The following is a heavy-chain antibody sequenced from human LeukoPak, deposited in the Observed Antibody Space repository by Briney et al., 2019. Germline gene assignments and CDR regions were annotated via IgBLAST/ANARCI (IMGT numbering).Heavy chain of an antibody. Sequence: PGGSLRLSCAASGFTFSSYGMHWVRQAPGKGLEWVAFIRYDGSNKYYADSVKGRFIISRDNSKNTLYLQMNSLRAEDTAVYYCAKDGPRYSYGPTSIDYWGQGSLVTVSS. V-gene: IGHV3-30*02. D-gene: IGHD5-18*01. CDR2: IRYDGSNK. CDR3: AKDGPRYSYGPTSIDY. J-gene: IGHJ4*02. CDR1: GFTFSSYG.